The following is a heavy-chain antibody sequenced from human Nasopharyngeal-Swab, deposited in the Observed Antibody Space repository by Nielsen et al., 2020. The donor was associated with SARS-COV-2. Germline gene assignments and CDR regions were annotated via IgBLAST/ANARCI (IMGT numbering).Heavy chain of an antibody. CDR2: MNPNSGNT. D-gene: IGHD1-26*01. Sequence: ASVKVSCKASGYTFTSYDINWVRQATAQGLEWMGWMNPNSGNTGYAQKFKGRVTMTRNTSTSTVYMELSSLRSEDTAVYYCASWLSGSYLDWGQGTLVTVSS. CDR1: GYTFTSYD. J-gene: IGHJ4*02. V-gene: IGHV1-8*01. CDR3: ASWLSGSYLD.